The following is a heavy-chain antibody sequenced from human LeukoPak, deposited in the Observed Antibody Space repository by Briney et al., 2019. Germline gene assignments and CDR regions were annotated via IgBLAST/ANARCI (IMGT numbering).Heavy chain of an antibody. D-gene: IGHD5-12*01. CDR3: ARVSGYATFDY. CDR2: ISSSGGSI. V-gene: IGHV3-48*03. J-gene: IGHJ4*02. CDR1: GFTFNNYE. Sequence: PGRSLRLSCAASGFTFNNYEMNWVRQAPGKGLEWVSYISSSGGSIYSADSVKGRFTISRHNSENSLYLQMNSLRAEDTAVYYCARVSGYATFDYWGQGTLVTVSS.